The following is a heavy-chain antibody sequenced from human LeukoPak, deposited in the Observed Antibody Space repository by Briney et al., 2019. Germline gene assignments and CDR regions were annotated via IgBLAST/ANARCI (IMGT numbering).Heavy chain of an antibody. CDR3: ARHQGGMDV. CDR2: ISPGDFDT. CDR1: GYSFTTYW. V-gene: IGHV5-51*01. J-gene: IGHJ6*02. Sequence: GESLKISCKASGYSFTTYWVAWVRQMPGKGLEWMGMISPGDFDTRYTPSFKGQVTISVDKSISTAYLQWSSLKASDTAIYYCARHQGGMDVWGQGTTVIVSS.